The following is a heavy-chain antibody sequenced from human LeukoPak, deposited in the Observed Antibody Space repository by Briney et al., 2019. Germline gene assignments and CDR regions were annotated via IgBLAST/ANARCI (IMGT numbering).Heavy chain of an antibody. CDR1: GYTFTGYY. D-gene: IGHD3-10*01. CDR3: ARDTLLLWFGEGPEYYYYYYGMDV. J-gene: IGHJ6*02. CDR2: INPNSGGT. V-gene: IGHV1-2*04. Sequence: ASVKVSCKASGYTFTGYYMHWVRQAPGQGLEWMGWINPNSGGTNYAQKFQGWVTMTRDTSISTAYMELSRLRSDDTTVYYCARDTLLLWFGEGPEYYYYYYGMDVWGQGTTVTVSS.